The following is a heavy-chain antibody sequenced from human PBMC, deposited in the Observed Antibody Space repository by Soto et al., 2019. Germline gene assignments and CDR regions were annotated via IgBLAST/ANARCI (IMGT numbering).Heavy chain of an antibody. Sequence: QLQLQESGPGLVKPSETLSLTCTVSGGSISSSSYYWGWIRQPPGKGLEWIGSIYYSGSTYYNPSLKSRVTISVDTSKNQFSLKLSSVTAADTAVYYCASYRAWDIVVVPAATMPFFDYWGQGTLVTVSS. CDR1: GGSISSSSYY. V-gene: IGHV4-39*01. D-gene: IGHD2-2*01. CDR2: IYYSGST. J-gene: IGHJ4*02. CDR3: ASYRAWDIVVVPAATMPFFDY.